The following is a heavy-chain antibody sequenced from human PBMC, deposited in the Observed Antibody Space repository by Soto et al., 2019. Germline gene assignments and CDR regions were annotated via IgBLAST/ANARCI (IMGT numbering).Heavy chain of an antibody. CDR1: GGSFSSYG. Sequence: QVQLVQSGSEVKKPGSSVKVSCKASGGSFSSYGITWVRQVPRQGLEWMGTIIPIFDTANYAQKFQGRVTITADKSTTTGYMELKSLRSEDTAVYYCASAQWIYGLDVWGQGTTVTVSS. CDR3: ASAQWIYGLDV. V-gene: IGHV1-69*06. CDR2: IIPIFDTA. J-gene: IGHJ6*02. D-gene: IGHD6-19*01.